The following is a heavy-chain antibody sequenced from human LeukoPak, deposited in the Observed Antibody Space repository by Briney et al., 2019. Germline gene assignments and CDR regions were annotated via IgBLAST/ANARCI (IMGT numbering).Heavy chain of an antibody. J-gene: IGHJ6*04. CDR1: GFIFSDYQ. CDR2: ITSGGSTI. D-gene: IGHD3-10*02. V-gene: IGHV3-11*04. CDR3: AELGITMIGGV. Sequence: PGGSLRLSCAASGFIFSDYQMTWIRQAPGKGLEWISSITSGGSTIYYADSVKGRFTISRDNAKNSLYLQMNSLRAEDTAVYYCAELGITMIGGVWGKGTTVTISS.